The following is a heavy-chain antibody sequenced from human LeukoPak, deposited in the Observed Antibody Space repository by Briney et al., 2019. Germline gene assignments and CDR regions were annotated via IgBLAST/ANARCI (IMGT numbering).Heavy chain of an antibody. D-gene: IGHD3-16*02. J-gene: IGHJ4*02. CDR2: IYYSGST. V-gene: IGHV4-59*01. CDR3: ARDASWVNDYVWGSYRSSGGLDY. Sequence: SETLSLTCAVYGGSFSGYYWSWIRQPPGKGLEWIGYIYYSGSTNYNPSLKSRVTISVDTSKNQFSLKLSSVTAADTAVYYCARDASWVNDYVWGSYRSSGGLDYWGQGTLVTVSS. CDR1: GGSFSGYY.